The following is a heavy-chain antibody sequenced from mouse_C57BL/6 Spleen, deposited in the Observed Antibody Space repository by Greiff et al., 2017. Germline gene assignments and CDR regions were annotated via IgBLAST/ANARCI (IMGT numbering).Heavy chain of an antibody. J-gene: IGHJ1*03. Sequence: EVQVVESGGGLVKPGGSLKLSCAASGFTFSDYGMHWVRQAPEKGLEWVAYISSGSSTIYYADTVQGRFTISRDNAENTLFLQMTSLRSEDTDMYCCTRREDYRYYGVWGTGTTVTVSS. V-gene: IGHV5-17*01. CDR3: TRREDYRYYGV. CDR2: ISSGSSTI. CDR1: GFTFSDYG.